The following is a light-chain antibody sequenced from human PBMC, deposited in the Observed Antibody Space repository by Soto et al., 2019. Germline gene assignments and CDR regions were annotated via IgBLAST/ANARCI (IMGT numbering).Light chain of an antibody. CDR3: QQHDSSPPT. CDR2: GAS. Sequence: EIVLTQSPGTLSLSPGERATLSCRASQSVSRSFLAWYQQNPGQAPRLLIYGASSRATGIPDRFSGSGSGTDFTLTISRLEPEDFAVYFCQQHDSSPPTFGQGTKVEIK. V-gene: IGKV3-20*01. J-gene: IGKJ1*01. CDR1: QSVSRSF.